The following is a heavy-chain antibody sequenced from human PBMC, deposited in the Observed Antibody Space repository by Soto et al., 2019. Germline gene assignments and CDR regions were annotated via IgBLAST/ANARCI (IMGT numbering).Heavy chain of an antibody. CDR1: GFTVSSKY. CDR2: IYSGGST. D-gene: IGHD2-15*01. J-gene: IGHJ3*02. Sequence: SGGSLSLSCAASGFTVSSKYMTCVRQAPGKGLEWVSGIYSGGSTYYADSVKGRFTISRDNSKNTLYLQMNSLRVEDMALYYCARGGGGAFDIWGQGTMVTVSS. CDR3: ARGGGGAFDI. V-gene: IGHV3-66*01.